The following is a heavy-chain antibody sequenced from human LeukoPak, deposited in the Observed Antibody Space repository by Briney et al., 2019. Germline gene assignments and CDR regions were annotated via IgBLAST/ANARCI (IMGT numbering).Heavy chain of an antibody. CDR3: ARGSSEEMATIAY. J-gene: IGHJ4*02. D-gene: IGHD5-24*01. CDR1: GYTLTELS. V-gene: IGHV1-24*01. Sequence: VASVKVSCKVSGYTLTELSMHWVRQAPGKGLEWMGGFDPEDGETIYAQKFQGRVTMTRDTSISTAYMELSSLTSEDTAVYFCARGSSEEMATIAYWGQGTLVTVSS. CDR2: FDPEDGET.